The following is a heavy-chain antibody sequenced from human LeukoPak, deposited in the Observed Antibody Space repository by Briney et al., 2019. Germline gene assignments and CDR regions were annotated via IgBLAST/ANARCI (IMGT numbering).Heavy chain of an antibody. J-gene: IGHJ4*02. D-gene: IGHD2-2*01. CDR3: ATTPTLYCSSTSCYGDY. V-gene: IGHV3-23*01. Sequence: GGSLRLSCAASGFTFSSYAMSWVRQAPGKGLEWVSAIIGSGGSTYYAGSVKGRFTISRDNSKNTLYLQMNSLRAEDTAVYYCATTPTLYCSSTSCYGDYWGQGTLVTVSS. CDR2: IIGSGGST. CDR1: GFTFSSYA.